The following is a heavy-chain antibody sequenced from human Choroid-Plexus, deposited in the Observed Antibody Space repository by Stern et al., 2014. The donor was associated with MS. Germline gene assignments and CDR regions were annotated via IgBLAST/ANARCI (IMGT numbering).Heavy chain of an antibody. CDR3: VRGPGEWNSAEYFPH. D-gene: IGHD1/OR15-1a*01. CDR1: GFTIKNYP. CDR2: MSHHGSSH. Sequence: VQLVESGAGVVRPGKSLRLSCAASGFTIKNYPMHWVRQAPGRGLAWVAGMSHHGSSHYYADFWNGRFCISTDTATTTLLFLTDSLRADDTAIYYCVRGPGEWNSAEYFPHWGQGALVTVSS. J-gene: IGHJ1*01. V-gene: IGHV3-30*14.